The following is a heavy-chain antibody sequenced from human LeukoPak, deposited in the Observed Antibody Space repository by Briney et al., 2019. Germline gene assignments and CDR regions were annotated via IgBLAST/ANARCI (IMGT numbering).Heavy chain of an antibody. CDR3: ARVKAVTRRSKDGMDV. J-gene: IGHJ6*02. CDR1: GGSISSGGYS. V-gene: IGHV4-31*03. Sequence: SQTLSLTCTVSGGSISSGGYSWSWIRQHPGKGLEWIGYIYYSGSTYNNPSLKSRVTISVDTSKNQFSLKLSSVTAADTAVYYCARVKAVTRRSKDGMDVWGQGTTVTVSS. D-gene: IGHD4-17*01. CDR2: IYYSGST.